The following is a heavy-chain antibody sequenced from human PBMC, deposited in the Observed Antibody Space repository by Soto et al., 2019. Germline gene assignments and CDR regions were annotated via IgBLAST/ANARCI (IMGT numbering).Heavy chain of an antibody. CDR3: ARVIGSYPYYYGMDV. CDR2: ISYDGSHK. Sequence: QVQLVESGGGVVQPGRSLRLSCAASGFTFSSYAMHWVRQAPCKGLEWVAVISYDGSHKYYADSVKGRFTISRDNSKNTMYLQMNSLRAEDTAVYYCARVIGSYPYYYGMDVCVQGTTVTVSS. D-gene: IGHD1-26*01. CDR1: GFTFSSYA. V-gene: IGHV3-30-3*01. J-gene: IGHJ6*02.